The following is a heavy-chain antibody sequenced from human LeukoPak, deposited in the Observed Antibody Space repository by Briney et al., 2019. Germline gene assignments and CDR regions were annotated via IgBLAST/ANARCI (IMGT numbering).Heavy chain of an antibody. V-gene: IGHV3-48*03. D-gene: IGHD6-6*01. CDR3: VREGSSSSLLDS. Sequence: GGSLRLSCVASGFIFSSHEMTWVRQPPGRGLEWVSYISSSGSTIYYADSVKGRFTISRDNAKNSLYLQMSSLRAEDTATYYCVREGSSSSLLDSWGQGTLVTVSS. J-gene: IGHJ4*02. CDR1: GFIFSSHE. CDR2: ISSSGSTI.